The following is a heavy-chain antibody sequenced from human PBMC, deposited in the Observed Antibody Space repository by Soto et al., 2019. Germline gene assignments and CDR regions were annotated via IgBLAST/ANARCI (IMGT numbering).Heavy chain of an antibody. J-gene: IGHJ6*02. D-gene: IGHD2-2*01. CDR2: ISSTRRYI. Sequence: RGSLRLSCAASRYTFSSYAMDWVRQAPGKGLEWDSSISSTRRYIYYADSVKGRFTLSRDKATHSMLLQMNSLRAEDPAISYCARVNGGWSSTVCNTLGPDVWGQGTTVTVSS. V-gene: IGHV3-21*01. CDR1: RYTFSSYA. CDR3: ARVNGGWSSTVCNTLGPDV.